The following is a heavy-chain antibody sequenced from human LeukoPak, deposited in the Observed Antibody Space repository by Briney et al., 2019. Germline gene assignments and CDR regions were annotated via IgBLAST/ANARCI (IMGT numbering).Heavy chain of an antibody. CDR2: INHSGSA. Sequence: KPSETLSLXCAVYGGSFSGYYWSWIRQPPGKGLEWIGEINHSGSANYNPSLKSRVTISVDTSKNQFSLKLSSVTAADTAVYYCAGGGQGYYDYVWGSYRYFDYWGQGTLVTVSS. V-gene: IGHV4-34*01. CDR3: AGGGQGYYDYVWGSYRYFDY. CDR1: GGSFSGYY. J-gene: IGHJ4*02. D-gene: IGHD3-16*02.